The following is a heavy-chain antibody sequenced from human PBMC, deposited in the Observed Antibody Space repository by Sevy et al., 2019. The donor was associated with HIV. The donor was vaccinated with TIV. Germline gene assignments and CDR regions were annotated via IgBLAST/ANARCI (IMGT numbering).Heavy chain of an antibody. CDR1: GFNFNIYS. J-gene: IGHJ4*02. D-gene: IGHD2-8*01. CDR2: LSFGCGRI. CDR3: AREGCTKPHDY. V-gene: IGHV3-23*01. Sequence: GGSLRLSCVASGFNFNIYSMSWVRQAPGMRLEWVSTLSFGCGRINHADSVQGRFTMSRDDSKKTVYLEMNSLRPEDTAVYYCAREGCTKPHDYWGQRTLVTVSS.